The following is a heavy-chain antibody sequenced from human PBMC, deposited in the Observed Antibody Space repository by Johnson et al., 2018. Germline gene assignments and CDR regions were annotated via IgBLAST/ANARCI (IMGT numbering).Heavy chain of an antibody. CDR2: ISGRGGST. D-gene: IGHD6-19*01. CDR1: GFTFRSYA. J-gene: IGHJ3*02. V-gene: IGHV3-23*01. CDR3: ARALPSLPIAVAGTGAFDI. Sequence: VQLREAGGGLVQPGGSLGLCCAASGFTFRSYAMSWVRQAPGTGLEWVPAISGRGGSTYYADSVKGRFTISRDKSKNTLYLKMTSLRAVDTAVYYCARALPSLPIAVAGTGAFDIWGQGTMATVSS.